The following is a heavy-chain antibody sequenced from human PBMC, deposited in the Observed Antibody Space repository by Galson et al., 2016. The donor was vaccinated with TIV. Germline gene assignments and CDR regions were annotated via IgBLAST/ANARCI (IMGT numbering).Heavy chain of an antibody. CDR3: ARGEWPSVPDAMQAFDI. V-gene: IGHV4-30-2*01. CDR1: GGSISGGAYS. D-gene: IGHD2-2*01. J-gene: IGHJ3*02. CDR2: IFQTGST. Sequence: GGSISGGAYSWSWIRQPPGKGLEWIGYIFQTGSTYYNPSLMSLQSRVTISLDISKNQFSLKVKSVTAADTAMYYCARGEWPSVPDAMQAFDIWGQGTMVAVSS.